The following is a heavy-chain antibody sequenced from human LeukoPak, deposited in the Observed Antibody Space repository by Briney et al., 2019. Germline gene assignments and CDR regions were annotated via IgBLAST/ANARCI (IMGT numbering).Heavy chain of an antibody. V-gene: IGHV1-18*01. D-gene: IGHD3-3*01. CDR1: GYTFTSYG. Sequence: GASVKVSCKASGYTFTSYGISWVRQAPGQGLEWMGWISAYNGNTNYAQKLQGRVTMTTDTSTSTAYMELSSLRSEDTAVYYCARVSSYYDFWSGSEFWGQGTLVTVSS. J-gene: IGHJ4*02. CDR2: ISAYNGNT. CDR3: ARVSSYYDFWSGSEF.